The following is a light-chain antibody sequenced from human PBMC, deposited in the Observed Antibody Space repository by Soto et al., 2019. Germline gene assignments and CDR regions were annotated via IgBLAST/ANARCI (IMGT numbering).Light chain of an antibody. Sequence: DIQMTQSPSSLSASVVDRVTITCRASQGIGNYLAWYQQKPGKVPKLLIYTSSTLQSGVPSRFSGSGSGTDFTLTISNLQPEDFATYYCQQANSFRTFGQGTKVDIK. CDR1: QGIGNY. CDR2: TSS. CDR3: QQANSFRT. V-gene: IGKV1-27*01. J-gene: IGKJ1*01.